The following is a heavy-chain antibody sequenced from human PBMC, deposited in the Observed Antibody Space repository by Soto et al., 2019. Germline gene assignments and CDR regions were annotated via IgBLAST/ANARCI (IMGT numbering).Heavy chain of an antibody. CDR2: ISGSGGST. CDR3: AKVLKEYSSRWYPNDYYYYGMDV. V-gene: IGHV3-23*01. D-gene: IGHD6-13*01. Sequence: GSLSLSSAASGFTFSSYAMSWVRQAPGKGLEWVSSISGSGGSTYYADSVKGRFTISRDNSKNTLYLQMNSLRAEDTAVYYCAKVLKEYSSRWYPNDYYYYGMDVWGQGTTVTVSS. J-gene: IGHJ6*02. CDR1: GFTFSSYA.